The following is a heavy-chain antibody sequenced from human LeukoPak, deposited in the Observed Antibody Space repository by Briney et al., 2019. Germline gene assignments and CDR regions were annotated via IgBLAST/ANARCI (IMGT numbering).Heavy chain of an antibody. CDR1: GYTFTGYY. CDR2: INPNSGGT. CDR3: ARGRVYRAFDI. J-gene: IGHJ3*02. V-gene: IGHV1-2*02. D-gene: IGHD2/OR15-2a*01. Sequence: ASVKVSCKPSGYTFTGYYIHWVPQAPGQGLEWMGWINPNSGGTSYAQNFQGRVTMTRDTSSSTAYMDLSRLKYDDAAVYYCARGRVYRAFDIWGQGTMVTVSS.